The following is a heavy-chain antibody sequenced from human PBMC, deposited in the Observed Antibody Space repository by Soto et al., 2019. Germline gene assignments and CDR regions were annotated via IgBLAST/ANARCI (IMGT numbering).Heavy chain of an antibody. V-gene: IGHV3-30*18. Sequence: GGSLRLSCAASGFTFSSYGMHWVRQAPGKGLEWVAVISYDGSNKYYADSVKGRFTISRDNSKNTLYLQMNSLRAEDTAVYYCAKDLYSGSYYGFYYYYGMDVWGQGTTVTVSS. CDR2: ISYDGSNK. CDR1: GFTFSSYG. J-gene: IGHJ6*02. CDR3: AKDLYSGSYYGFYYYYGMDV. D-gene: IGHD1-26*01.